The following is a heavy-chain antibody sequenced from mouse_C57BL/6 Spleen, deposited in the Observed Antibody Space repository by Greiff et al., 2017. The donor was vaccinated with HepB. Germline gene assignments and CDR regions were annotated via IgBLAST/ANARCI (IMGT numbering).Heavy chain of an antibody. Sequence: QVQLQQPGAELVKPGASVKLSCKASGYTFTSYWKQWVKQRPGQGLEWVGEIDPSDSYTNYNQKFKGKATLTVDTSSSTAYMQPSSLTSEDSAVYYCARGLRGLYYFDYWGQGTTLTVSS. V-gene: IGHV1-50*01. J-gene: IGHJ2*01. D-gene: IGHD1-1*01. CDR3: ARGLRGLYYFDY. CDR1: GYTFTSYW. CDR2: IDPSDSYT.